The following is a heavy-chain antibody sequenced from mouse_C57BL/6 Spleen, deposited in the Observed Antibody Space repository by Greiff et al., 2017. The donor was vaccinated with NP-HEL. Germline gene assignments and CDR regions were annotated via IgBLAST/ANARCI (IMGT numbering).Heavy chain of an antibody. D-gene: IGHD2-4*01. CDR2: ISDGGSYT. CDR3: ARPYYDYDDYFDY. J-gene: IGHJ2*01. CDR1: GFTFSSYA. V-gene: IGHV5-4*01. Sequence: EVQGVESGGGLVKPGGSLKLSCAASGFTFSSYAMSWVRQTPEKRLEWVATISDGGSYTYYPDNVKGRFTISRDNAKNNLYLQMSHLKSEDTAMYYCARPYYDYDDYFDYWGQGTTLTVSS.